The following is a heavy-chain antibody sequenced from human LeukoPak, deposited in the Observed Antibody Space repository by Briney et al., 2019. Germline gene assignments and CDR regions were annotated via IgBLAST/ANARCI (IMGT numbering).Heavy chain of an antibody. J-gene: IGHJ4*02. CDR3: ARGGSYFGH. CDR1: DASISGFY. Sequence: SETLSLTCTVSDASISGFYWSWIRQPPGKGLEWIGYIYYSGSTNYNPSLKSRVTLSVDTSKNQFSLKVSSVTAADTAVYYCARGGSYFGHWGQGTLVTVSS. V-gene: IGHV4-59*08. D-gene: IGHD1-26*01. CDR2: IYYSGST.